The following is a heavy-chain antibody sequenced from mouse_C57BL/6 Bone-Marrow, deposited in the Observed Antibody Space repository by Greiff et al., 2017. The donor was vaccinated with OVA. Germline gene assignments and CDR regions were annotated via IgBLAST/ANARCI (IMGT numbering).Heavy chain of an antibody. CDR1: GYTFTSYG. V-gene: IGHV1-81*01. J-gene: IGHJ2*01. CDR2: IYPRSGNT. CDR3: SRRRRLRFDY. D-gene: IGHD3-2*02. Sequence: VKLQESGAELARPGASVKLSCKASGYTFTSYGISWVKQSTGQGLEWIGEIYPRSGNTYYNEKFKGNATLTADKSSSTAYMDLRSLTSEDSAVYFCSRRRRLRFDYWGQGTTLTVSS.